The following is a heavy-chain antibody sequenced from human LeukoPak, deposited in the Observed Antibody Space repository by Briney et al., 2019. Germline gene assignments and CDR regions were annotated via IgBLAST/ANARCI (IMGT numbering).Heavy chain of an antibody. CDR3: ASLLNFYYYYYMDV. CDR2: INHSGST. V-gene: IGHV4-34*01. D-gene: IGHD1-7*01. J-gene: IGHJ6*03. Sequence: SETLSLTCAVYGGSFSGYYWSWIRQPPGKGLEWIGEINHSGSTNYNPSLKSRVTISVDTSKNQFSLKLSSVTAADTAVYYCASLLNFYYYYYMDVWGKGTTVTVSS. CDR1: GGSFSGYY.